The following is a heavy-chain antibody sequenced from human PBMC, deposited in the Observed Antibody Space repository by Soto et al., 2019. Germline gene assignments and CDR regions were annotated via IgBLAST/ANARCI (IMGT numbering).Heavy chain of an antibody. CDR2: ISSSSSTI. CDR1: GFTFSSYS. D-gene: IGHD4-4*01. Sequence: EVQLVESGGGLVQPGGSLRLSCAASGFTFSSYSMNWVRQAPGKGLEWVSYISSSSSTIYYADSVKGRFTISRDNAKNSLYLQMNSLRDEDTAVYYCARDLSIVSTCNYRVFDYWGQGTLVTVSS. J-gene: IGHJ4*02. CDR3: ARDLSIVSTCNYRVFDY. V-gene: IGHV3-48*02.